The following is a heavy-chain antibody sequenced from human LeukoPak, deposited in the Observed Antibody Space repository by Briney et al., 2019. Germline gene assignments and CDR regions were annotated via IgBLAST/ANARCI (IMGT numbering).Heavy chain of an antibody. D-gene: IGHD3-22*01. CDR1: GGSISSGSYY. CDR2: IYTSGST. J-gene: IGHJ4*02. CDR3: ARVGYDSSGYYYVDY. Sequence: SQTLSLTCTVSGGSISSGSYYWSWIRQPAGKGLEWIGRIYTSGSTNYNPSLKSRVTISVDTSKNQFSLKLSSVTAADTAVYYCARVGYDSSGYYYVDYWGQGTLVTVSS. V-gene: IGHV4-61*02.